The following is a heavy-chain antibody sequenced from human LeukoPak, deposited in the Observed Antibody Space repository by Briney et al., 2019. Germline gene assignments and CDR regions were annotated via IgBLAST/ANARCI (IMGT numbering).Heavy chain of an antibody. CDR2: IYYSGST. CDR1: GGSISSYY. CDR3: ATQPPYCSSTSCYQFDY. D-gene: IGHD2-2*01. J-gene: IGHJ4*02. V-gene: IGHV4-59*01. Sequence: KPSETLSLTCTVSGGSISSYYWSWIRQPPGKGLEWIGYIYYSGSTNYSPSLKSRVTISVDTSKNQFSLKLSSVTAADTAVYYCATQPPYCSSTSCYQFDYWGQGTLVTVSS.